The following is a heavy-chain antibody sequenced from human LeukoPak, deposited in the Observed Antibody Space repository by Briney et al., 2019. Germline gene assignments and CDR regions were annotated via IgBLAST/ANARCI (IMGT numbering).Heavy chain of an antibody. J-gene: IGHJ4*02. CDR2: IYYSGST. CDR3: AGGSGYAFEY. V-gene: IGHV4-59*12. Sequence: SETLSLTCTVSGGSISSYYWSWIRQPPGKGLEWIGYIYYSGSTNYNPSLKSRVTISVDTSKNQFSLKLSSVTAADTAVYYCAGGSGYAFEYWGQGTLVTVSS. CDR1: GGSISSYY. D-gene: IGHD5-12*01.